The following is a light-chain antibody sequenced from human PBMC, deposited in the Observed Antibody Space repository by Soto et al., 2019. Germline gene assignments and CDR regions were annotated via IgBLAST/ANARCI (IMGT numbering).Light chain of an antibody. CDR1: SSDVGAYNY. V-gene: IGLV2-8*01. CDR2: EVS. CDR3: SSYAGSDNYV. Sequence: QSALTQPPSASGSPGQLVSISCTGTSSDVGAYNYVSWYQQHPGKAPKLIIYEVSKRPSGVPDRFSGSKSGNAASLTVSGLQAEDEADYYCSSYAGSDNYVFGTGTKVTVL. J-gene: IGLJ1*01.